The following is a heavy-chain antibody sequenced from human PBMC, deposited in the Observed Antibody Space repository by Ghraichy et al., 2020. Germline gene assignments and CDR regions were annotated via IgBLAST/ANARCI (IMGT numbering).Heavy chain of an antibody. CDR1: GGSFSGYY. D-gene: IGHD3-3*01. Sequence: ESLNISCAVYGGSFSGYYWSWIRQPPGKGLEWIGEINHSGSTNYNPSLKSRVTISVDTSKNQFSLKLSSVTAADTAVYYCARKLRFWGAGDFDLWGRGTLVTVSS. CDR3: ARKLRFWGAGDFDL. J-gene: IGHJ2*01. CDR2: INHSGST. V-gene: IGHV4-34*01.